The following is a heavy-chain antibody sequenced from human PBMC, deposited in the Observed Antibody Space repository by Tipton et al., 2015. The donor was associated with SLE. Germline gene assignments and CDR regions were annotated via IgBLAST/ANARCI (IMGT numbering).Heavy chain of an antibody. V-gene: IGHV4-30-2*02. D-gene: IGHD3-3*01. Sequence: TLSLTCAVSGGSISSGGYSWSWIRQPPGKGLEWIGYIYTSGSTNYNPSLKSRVTISVDTSKNQFSLKLSSVTAADTAVYYCARSHLEWLLYYFDYWGQGTLVTVSS. CDR1: GGSISSGGYS. CDR2: IYTSGST. CDR3: ARSHLEWLLYYFDY. J-gene: IGHJ4*02.